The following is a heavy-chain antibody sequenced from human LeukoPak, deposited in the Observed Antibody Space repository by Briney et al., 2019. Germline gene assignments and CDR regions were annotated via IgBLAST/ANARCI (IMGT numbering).Heavy chain of an antibody. D-gene: IGHD6-19*01. CDR3: ARASSSGPFDY. Sequence: GGSLRLSCAASGFTFSSYSMNWVRQAPGKGLEWVSSISSSSSYIYYADSVKGRFTTSRDNAKNSLYLQMNSLRAEDTAVYYCARASSSGPFDYWGQGTLVTVSS. CDR2: ISSSSSYI. CDR1: GFTFSSYS. V-gene: IGHV3-21*01. J-gene: IGHJ4*02.